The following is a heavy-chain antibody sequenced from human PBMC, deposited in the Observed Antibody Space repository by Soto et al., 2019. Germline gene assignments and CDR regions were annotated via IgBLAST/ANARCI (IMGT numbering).Heavy chain of an antibody. CDR2: ISSSSSTI. D-gene: IGHD3-22*01. Sequence: PGGSLRLSCAASGFTFSSYSMNWVRQAPGKGLEWVSYISSSSSTIYYADSVKGRFTISRDNAKNSLYLQMNSLRDEDTAVYYCASEGEVVDLEAFDIWGQGTMVTVSS. CDR1: GFTFSSYS. J-gene: IGHJ3*02. V-gene: IGHV3-48*02. CDR3: ASEGEVVDLEAFDI.